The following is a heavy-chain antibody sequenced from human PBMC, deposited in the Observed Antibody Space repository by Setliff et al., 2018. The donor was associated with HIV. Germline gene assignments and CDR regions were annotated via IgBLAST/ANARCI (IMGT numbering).Heavy chain of an antibody. CDR1: GGSISSGNYY. CDR3: ARDWSGYSSSRGSYYYYMDV. V-gene: IGHV4-61*02. J-gene: IGHJ6*03. D-gene: IGHD6-13*01. CDR2: IYTSGST. Sequence: SETLSLTCTVSGGSISSGNYYWTWVRQPAEKGLEWIGRIYTSGSTNYNPSLKSRVTISVDTSKYQFSLRLSSVTAADTAIYYCARDWSGYSSSRGSYYYYMDVWGKGTTVTVSS.